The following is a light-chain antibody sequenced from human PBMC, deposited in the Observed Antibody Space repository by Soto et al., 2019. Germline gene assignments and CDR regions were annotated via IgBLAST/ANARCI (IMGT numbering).Light chain of an antibody. J-gene: IGKJ1*01. V-gene: IGKV3-20*01. CDR3: QQYGSSGT. Sequence: EIVLTQSPATLSLSPGERATLSCRASQSVSNNYLAWYQQKPGQAPRLLIYGASNGATGIPDRFSGSGSGTDFTLTTSRLEPEDFAVYYCQQYGSSGTFGQGTKVDIK. CDR1: QSVSNNY. CDR2: GAS.